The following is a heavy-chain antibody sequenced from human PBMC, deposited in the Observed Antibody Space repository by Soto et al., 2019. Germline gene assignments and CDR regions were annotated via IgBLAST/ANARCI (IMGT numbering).Heavy chain of an antibody. CDR1: GFPFSHYE. CDR2: IKSSGDTG. J-gene: IGHJ4*02. CDR3: TRDPFDF. V-gene: IGHV3-48*03. Sequence: PGGSLPLSCAGSGFPFSHYEMNWVRQAPGRGLEWVSYIKSSGDTGHYADSVKGRFTVSRDNAKNLLYLQLTSLSVEDTATYYCTRDPFDFWGPGTLVVVS.